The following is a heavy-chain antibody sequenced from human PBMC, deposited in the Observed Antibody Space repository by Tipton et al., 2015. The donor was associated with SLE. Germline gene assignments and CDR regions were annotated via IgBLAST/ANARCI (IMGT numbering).Heavy chain of an antibody. CDR2: IYHSGST. D-gene: IGHD6-19*01. CDR1: GYSISSGYY. V-gene: IGHV4-38-2*01. Sequence: LRLSCAVYGYSISSGYYWGWIRQPPGKGLEWIGSIYHSGSTYYNPSLKSRVTISVDTSKNQFSLKLSSVTAADTAVYYCAAVSSALWDFGYWGQGTLVTVSS. J-gene: IGHJ4*02. CDR3: AAVSSALWDFGY.